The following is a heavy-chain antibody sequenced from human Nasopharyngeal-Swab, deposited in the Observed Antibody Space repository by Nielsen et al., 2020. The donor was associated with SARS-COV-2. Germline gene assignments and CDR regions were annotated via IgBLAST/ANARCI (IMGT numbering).Heavy chain of an antibody. J-gene: IGHJ6*02. CDR1: GGSISSSNW. V-gene: IGHV4-4*02. CDR2: IYHSGST. D-gene: IGHD3-3*01. CDR3: ARVLAERAYYDFWSGYSDYYYGMDV. Sequence: SETLSLTCAVSGGSISSSNWWSWVRQPPGKGLEWIGEIYHSGSTNYNPSLKSRVTISVDKSKNQLSLKLSSVTAADTAVYYCARVLAERAYYDFWSGYSDYYYGMDVWGQGTTVTVSS.